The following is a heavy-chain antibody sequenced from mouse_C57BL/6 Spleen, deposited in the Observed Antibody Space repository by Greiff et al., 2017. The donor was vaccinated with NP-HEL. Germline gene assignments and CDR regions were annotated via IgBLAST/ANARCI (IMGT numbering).Heavy chain of an antibody. CDR3: ATGSWFAY. CDR1: GYTFTDYN. D-gene: IGHD4-1*01. J-gene: IGHJ3*01. Sequence: EVQLQESGPELVKPGASVKMSCKASGYTFTDYNMHWVKQSPGKSLEWIGYINPNNGGTSSNQKFKGKATLTVNKSSSTAYMELRSLTSEDSAVYYCATGSWFAYWGQGTLVTVSA. V-gene: IGHV1-22*01. CDR2: INPNNGGT.